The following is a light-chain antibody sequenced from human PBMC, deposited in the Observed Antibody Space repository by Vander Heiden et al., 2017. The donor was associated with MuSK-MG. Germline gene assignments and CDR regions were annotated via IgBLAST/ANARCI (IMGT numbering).Light chain of an antibody. V-gene: IGLV7-43*01. CDR3: VLYKGGARV. CDR1: AGPVTIGNY. CDR2: STS. Sequence: QPVVPQEPSLTVSPVGTVTLTCAYSAGPVTIGNYPSWLQQKPGQPPRSFIYSTSAKHSWTPARFSGSLLGGKAALTLSGVQPEDEGEYYCVLYKGGARVFGGGTKLTVL. J-gene: IGLJ2*01.